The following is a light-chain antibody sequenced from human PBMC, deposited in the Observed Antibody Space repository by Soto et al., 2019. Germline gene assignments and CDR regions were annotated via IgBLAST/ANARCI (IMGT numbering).Light chain of an antibody. J-gene: IGKJ5*01. V-gene: IGKV2-28*01. CDR1: QSLLYNNTYNY. CDR2: FGS. Sequence: EIVMTQSPLTLPVTPGEPASISCRSSQSLLYNNTYNYSDWYVQKPGQSPQLLIYFGSNRAPGVPDRFSGSGSGTDFTLKINRVEAEDVGTYYCMQALQSLTFGQGTRLEIQ. CDR3: MQALQSLT.